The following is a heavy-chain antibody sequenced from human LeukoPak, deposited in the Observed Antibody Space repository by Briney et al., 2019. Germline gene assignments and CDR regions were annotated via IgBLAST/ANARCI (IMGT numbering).Heavy chain of an antibody. J-gene: IGHJ4*02. V-gene: IGHV3-49*03. CDR1: GFTFGDHP. Sequence: PGGSLRLSGTGSGFTFGDHPMTWFRQAPGKGLEWIGFIRTQVWRGTTKYAPSVTGRFTISRDDSNSIAYLQMNSLQIEDTGIYYCACRSIYGDYDSHWGQGTLVTVSS. CDR3: ACRSIYGDYDSH. CDR2: IRTQVWRGTT. D-gene: IGHD4-17*01.